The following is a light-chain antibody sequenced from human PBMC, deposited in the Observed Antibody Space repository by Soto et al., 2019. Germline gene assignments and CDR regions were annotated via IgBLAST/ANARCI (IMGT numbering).Light chain of an antibody. J-gene: IGLJ1*01. V-gene: IGLV2-8*01. CDR1: SSDVGAYNY. CDR2: EVT. CDR3: SSYAGSNNFNV. Sequence: QSALTQPPSASGSPGQSVTISCTGTSSDVGAYNYVSWYQQHPGKAPKLMIYEVTKRPSGVPDRFSGSKSGNTASLTVSGLQAEDEADYYCSSYAGSNNFNVFGPGTKVTVL.